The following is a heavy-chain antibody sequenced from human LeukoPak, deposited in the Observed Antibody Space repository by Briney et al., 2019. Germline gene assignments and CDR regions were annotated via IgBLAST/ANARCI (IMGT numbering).Heavy chain of an antibody. CDR1: GFTFSSYG. CDR3: AKDQEVRKQVVPVGISDY. V-gene: IGHV3-30*18. CDR2: ISYDGSNK. D-gene: IGHD6-13*01. J-gene: IGHJ4*02. Sequence: PGGSLRLSCAASGFTFSSYGMHWVRQAPGKGLEWVAVISYDGSNKYYTDSVKGRFTISRDNSKNTLYLQMNSLRAEDTAVYYCAKDQEVRKQVVPVGISDYWGQGTLVTVSS.